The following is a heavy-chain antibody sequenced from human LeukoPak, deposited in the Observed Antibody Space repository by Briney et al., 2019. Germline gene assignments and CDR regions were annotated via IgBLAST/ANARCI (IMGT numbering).Heavy chain of an antibody. J-gene: IGHJ6*02. CDR1: GGSISSSSYY. V-gene: IGHV4-39*07. D-gene: IGHD3-16*01. Sequence: TSETLSLTCTVSGGSISSSSYYWGWIRQPPGKGLEWIGSIYYSGSTYYNPSLKSRVTISVDTSKNQFSLKLSSVTAADTAVYYCARFGANYYYYYGMDVWGQGTTVTVSS. CDR2: IYYSGST. CDR3: ARFGANYYYYYGMDV.